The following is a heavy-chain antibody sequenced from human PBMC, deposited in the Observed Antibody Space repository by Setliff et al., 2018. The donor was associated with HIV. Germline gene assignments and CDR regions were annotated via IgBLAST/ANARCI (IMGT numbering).Heavy chain of an antibody. Sequence: TLSLTCTVSGGSISNQYWSWIRQPQGKGLEWIGYIYYSGTTHYNPSLKSRVAMSVDTSKNQFSLDLTSVTPADTAVYYCERLRVSSSSQTFDHWGQGILVTVSS. D-gene: IGHD6-6*01. J-gene: IGHJ4*02. V-gene: IGHV4-59*11. CDR1: GGSISNQY. CDR2: IYYSGTT. CDR3: ERLRVSSSSQTFDH.